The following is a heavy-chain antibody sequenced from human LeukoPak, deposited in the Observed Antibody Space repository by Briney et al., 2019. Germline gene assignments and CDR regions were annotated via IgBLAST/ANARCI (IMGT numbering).Heavy chain of an antibody. D-gene: IGHD1-1*01. V-gene: IGHV4-34*01. CDR3: SRRTTRVYYMDV. CDR2: VNPSGST. J-gene: IGHJ6*03. CDR1: GGSISSYY. Sequence: PSETLSLTCTVSGGSISSYYWSWIRQPPGKGLEWIGEVNPSGSTNYNPSLKSRVTISLDTSNNQFSLNLTSVTAADTAVYYCSRRTTRVYYMDVWGTGITVTVSS.